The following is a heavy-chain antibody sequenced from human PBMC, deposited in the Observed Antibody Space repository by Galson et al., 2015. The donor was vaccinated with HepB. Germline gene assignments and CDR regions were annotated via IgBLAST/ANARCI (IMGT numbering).Heavy chain of an antibody. CDR2: ISSSSSYI. J-gene: IGHJ4*02. CDR3: ARQGTWELAD. D-gene: IGHD1-26*01. Sequence: SLRLSCAASGFTFSSCSMNWVRQAPGKGLEWVSSISSSSSYIYYADSVKGRFTISRDNAKNSLYLQMNSLRAEDTAVYYCARQGTWELADWGQGTLVTVSS. V-gene: IGHV3-21*01. CDR1: GFTFSSCS.